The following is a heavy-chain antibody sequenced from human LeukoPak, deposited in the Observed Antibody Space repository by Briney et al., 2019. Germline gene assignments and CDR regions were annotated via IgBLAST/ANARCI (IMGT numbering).Heavy chain of an antibody. CDR2: IYYSGTT. Sequence: SETLSLTCTVSGGSISSSPYYWGWIRQPPGKGLEWIGSIYYSGTTHYSPSLESRVTISVDTSKNQFSLKLSSVTAADTAVYYCARALPRTIFGVVTSKRRNWFDPWGQGTLVTVSS. CDR3: ARALPRTIFGVVTSKRRNWFDP. V-gene: IGHV4-39*07. D-gene: IGHD3-3*01. J-gene: IGHJ5*02. CDR1: GGSISSSPYY.